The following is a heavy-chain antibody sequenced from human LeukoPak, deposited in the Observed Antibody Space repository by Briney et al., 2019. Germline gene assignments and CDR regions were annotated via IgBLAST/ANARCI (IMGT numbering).Heavy chain of an antibody. V-gene: IGHV4-59*12. J-gene: IGHJ6*02. Sequence: SETLSLTCTVSGGSIGSYYWSWIRQPPGKGLEWIGYIYYSGGTNYNPSLKSRVTISVDTSKNQFSLKLSSVTAADTAVYYCARSLSYYDSSGYYYDYYYYGMDVWGQGTTVTVSS. D-gene: IGHD3-22*01. CDR2: IYYSGGT. CDR1: GGSIGSYY. CDR3: ARSLSYYDSSGYYYDYYYYGMDV.